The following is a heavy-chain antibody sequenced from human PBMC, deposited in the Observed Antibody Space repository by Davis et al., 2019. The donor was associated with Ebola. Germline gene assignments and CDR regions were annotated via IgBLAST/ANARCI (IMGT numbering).Heavy chain of an antibody. J-gene: IGHJ5*02. Sequence: GESLKISCAASGFTFSDYYMSWIRQAPGKGLEWVSYISSSGSTIYYADSVKGRFTISRDNAKNTLYLQMNSLRAEDTAMYYCTRGGAGVVAAPDNWFDPWGQGTLVTVSS. V-gene: IGHV3-11*04. CDR1: GFTFSDYY. D-gene: IGHD2-15*01. CDR3: TRGGAGVVAAPDNWFDP. CDR2: ISSSGSTI.